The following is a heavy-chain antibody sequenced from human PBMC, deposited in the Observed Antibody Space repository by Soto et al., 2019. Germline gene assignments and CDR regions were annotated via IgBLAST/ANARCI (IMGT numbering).Heavy chain of an antibody. CDR1: GYTFTAYY. CDR2: INPNSGGT. D-gene: IGHD3-22*01. V-gene: IGHV1-2*04. Sequence: ASVKVSCKASGYTFTAYYMHWVRQAPGQGLEWMGWINPNSGGTNYAQKFQGWVTMTRDTSISTAYMELSRLRSDDTAVYYCARAERIYYYDSSGPPDAFDIWGQGTMVTVSS. J-gene: IGHJ3*02. CDR3: ARAERIYYYDSSGPPDAFDI.